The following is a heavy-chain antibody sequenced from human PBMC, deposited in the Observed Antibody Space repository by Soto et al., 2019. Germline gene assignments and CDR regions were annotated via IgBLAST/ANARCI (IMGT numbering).Heavy chain of an antibody. D-gene: IGHD3-22*01. V-gene: IGHV4-59*01. J-gene: IGHJ4*02. CDR1: GGAISSYY. Sequence: LSLTCTVSGGAISSYYWSWIRQSPGKGLEWIGYVHYSGSTNYNPSLKSRVTMSVDTSRNQLSLKLSSVTAADTAVYYCARSIDSSGYYFSNCWGQGTLVTVSS. CDR2: VHYSGST. CDR3: ARSIDSSGYYFSNC.